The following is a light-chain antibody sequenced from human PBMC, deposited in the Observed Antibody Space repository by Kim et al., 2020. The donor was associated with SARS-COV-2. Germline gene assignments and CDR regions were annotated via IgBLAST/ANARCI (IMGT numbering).Light chain of an antibody. J-gene: IGKJ4*01. CDR2: DAS. Sequence: DIQMTQSPPSLSASVGDRVTITCQATQDISNYLNWYQQKPGKAPKLLIYDASNLETGVPSRFSGSGSGTDFSFTVSSLQPEDIATYFCQQSKNFPLTFGGGTKVDIK. CDR1: QDISNY. V-gene: IGKV1-33*01. CDR3: QQSKNFPLT.